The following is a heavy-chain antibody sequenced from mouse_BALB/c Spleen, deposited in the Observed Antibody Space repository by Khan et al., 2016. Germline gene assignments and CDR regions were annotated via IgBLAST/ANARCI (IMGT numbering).Heavy chain of an antibody. Sequence: VQLQQSGADLVKPGASVKLSCTASGFNIKDTYIHWVTQRPEQALEWIGRIDPANGNNEYDPKFQGKATITADISSNTAYLQLSSLTSEDTAVYYCARIYYGGAYWGQGTLVTVSA. J-gene: IGHJ3*01. CDR1: GFNIKDTY. CDR2: IDPANGNN. CDR3: ARIYYGGAY. V-gene: IGHV14-3*02. D-gene: IGHD2-1*01.